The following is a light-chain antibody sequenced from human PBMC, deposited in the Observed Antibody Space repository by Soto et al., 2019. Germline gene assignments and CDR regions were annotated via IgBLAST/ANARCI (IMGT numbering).Light chain of an antibody. V-gene: IGLV1-51*02. J-gene: IGLJ1*01. CDR3: GTWDSSLSAYV. CDR1: SSNIGGYY. Sequence: QSVLTQPPSVSAAPGQKVTISCSGSSSNIGGYYVSWYQQLPGTAPKLLMYENNKRPSGIPDRFSGSKSGTSATLGIAGLQTGDEADYYCGTWDSSLSAYVFGAGTKVTVL. CDR2: ENN.